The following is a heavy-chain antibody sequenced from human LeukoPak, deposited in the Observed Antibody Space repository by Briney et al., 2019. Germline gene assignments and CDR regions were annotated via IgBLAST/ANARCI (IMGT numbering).Heavy chain of an antibody. D-gene: IGHD2-15*01. CDR3: AKENIVVVVAAESGGYYGMDV. CDR1: GFTFSSYG. CDR2: IRYDGSNK. J-gene: IGHJ6*02. Sequence: PGGSLRLSCAASGFTFSSYGMHWVRQAPGEGLEWVAFIRYDGSNKYYADSVKGRFPISRDNSKNTLYLQMNSLRAEDTAVYYCAKENIVVVVAAESGGYYGMDVWGQGTTVTVSS. V-gene: IGHV3-30*02.